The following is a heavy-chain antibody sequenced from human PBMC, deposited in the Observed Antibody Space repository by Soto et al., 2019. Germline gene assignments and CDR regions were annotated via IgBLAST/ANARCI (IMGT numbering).Heavy chain of an antibody. CDR3: TRSVTLFEWELLGV. Sequence: EVQLVESGGGLVQPGGSLKLSCAASGFTFSGSAMHWVRQASGKGLEWVSRIRSKANSYATAYAASVKGRFTISRDDSKNTAYLQMNSLKTEDTAVYYCTRSVTLFEWELLGVWGQGTLVTVSS. CDR1: GFTFSGSA. CDR2: IRSKANSYAT. D-gene: IGHD1-26*01. J-gene: IGHJ4*02. V-gene: IGHV3-73*02.